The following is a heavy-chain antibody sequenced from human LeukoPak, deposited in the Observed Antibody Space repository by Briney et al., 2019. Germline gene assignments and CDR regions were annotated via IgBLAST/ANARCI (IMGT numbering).Heavy chain of an antibody. CDR1: GGSISSYY. CDR2: IYYSGST. Sequence: SETLSLTCTVSGGSISSYYWSWIRQPPGKGLEWIGYIYYSGSTNYNPSLKSRVTISVDTSKNQFSLKLSSVTAADTAVYYCARSSMVRGVIFGYWGQGTLVTVSS. J-gene: IGHJ4*02. V-gene: IGHV4-59*08. D-gene: IGHD3-10*01. CDR3: ARSSMVRGVIFGY.